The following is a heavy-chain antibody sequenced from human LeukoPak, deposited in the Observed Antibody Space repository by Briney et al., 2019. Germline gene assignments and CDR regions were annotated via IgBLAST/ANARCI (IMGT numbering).Heavy chain of an antibody. Sequence: GGSLRLSCAASGFTFSGSAVHWVRQASGKGLEWVGRIRSKANSYATAYAASVKGRFTISRDDSMNTAYLQMNSLKTEDTAVYYCTSRPVGYGGESAFDIWGQGTMVTVSS. CDR3: TSRPVGYGGESAFDI. D-gene: IGHD1-26*01. V-gene: IGHV3-73*01. CDR1: GFTFSGSA. J-gene: IGHJ3*02. CDR2: IRSKANSYAT.